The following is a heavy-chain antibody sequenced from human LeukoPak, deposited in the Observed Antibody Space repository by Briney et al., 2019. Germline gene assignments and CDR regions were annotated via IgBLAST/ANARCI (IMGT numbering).Heavy chain of an antibody. CDR2: IYYSGST. Sequence: SETLSLTCTVSGGSISSYYWSWIRQPPGKGLEWIGYIYYSGSTNYNPSLKSRVTISVDTSKNQFSLELSSVTAEDTAVYYCARVSRSSGWRGGLDYWGQGTLVTVSS. V-gene: IGHV4-59*01. J-gene: IGHJ4*02. D-gene: IGHD6-19*01. CDR3: ARVSRSSGWRGGLDY. CDR1: GGSISSYY.